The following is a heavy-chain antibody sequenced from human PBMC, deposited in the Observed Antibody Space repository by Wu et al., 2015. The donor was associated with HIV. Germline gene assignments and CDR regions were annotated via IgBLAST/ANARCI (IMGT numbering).Heavy chain of an antibody. CDR2: INPNNGGT. J-gene: IGHJ4*02. CDR1: GYTFIDYY. D-gene: IGHD3-22*01. CDR3: ARATSYYDSSGFDY. V-gene: IGHV1-2*02. Sequence: QVQLVQSGAEVKKPGASVKVSCKASGYTFIDYYMHWVRQAPGQGLEWMGWINPNNGGTNYAQKFQGRVTMTRDTSISTAYMELSRLRSDDTAVYYCARATSYYDSSGFDYWGRGTLVTVSS.